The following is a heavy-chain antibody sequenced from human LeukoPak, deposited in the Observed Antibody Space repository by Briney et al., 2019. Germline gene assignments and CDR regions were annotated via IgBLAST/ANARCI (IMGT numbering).Heavy chain of an antibody. V-gene: IGHV3-33*08. CDR1: GFAFSSYV. Sequence: GGSLRLSCAASGFAFSSYVMHWVRQAPGKGLEWVAVIWYDGSNKYYADSVKGRFTISRDNSKNTLYLQMNSLRAEDTAVYYCARDQGLLRYFDWLLSGAFDIWGQGTMVTVSS. D-gene: IGHD3-9*01. CDR3: ARDQGLLRYFDWLLSGAFDI. CDR2: IWYDGSNK. J-gene: IGHJ3*02.